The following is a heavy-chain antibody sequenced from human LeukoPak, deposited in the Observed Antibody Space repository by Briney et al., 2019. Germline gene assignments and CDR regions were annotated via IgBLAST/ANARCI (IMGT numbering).Heavy chain of an antibody. CDR2: ISYDGSNK. Sequence: TGGSLRLSCAASGFTFSSYAMHWVRQAPGKGLEWVAVISYDGSNKYYADSVKGRFTISRDNSKNTLYLQMNSLRAEDTAVYYCARGGYYYDSSGYLIDYWGQGTLVTVSS. J-gene: IGHJ4*02. CDR1: GFTFSSYA. D-gene: IGHD3-22*01. V-gene: IGHV3-30*04. CDR3: ARGGYYYDSSGYLIDY.